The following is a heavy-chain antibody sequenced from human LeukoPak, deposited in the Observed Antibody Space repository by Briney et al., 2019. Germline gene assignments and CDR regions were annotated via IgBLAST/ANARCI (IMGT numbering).Heavy chain of an antibody. CDR2: INSDGSST. D-gene: IGHD2-8*01. V-gene: IGHV3-74*01. J-gene: IGHJ4*02. CDR3: VRYDVDARRFDY. CDR1: GFTFSSYW. Sequence: GGSLRLSCAASGFTFSSYWMHWVRQAPGKGLVWVSRINSDGSSTSYADSVKGRFTISRVNVENTLYLQMNSLSADDTAMYYCVRYDVDARRFDYWGQGTLVTVSS.